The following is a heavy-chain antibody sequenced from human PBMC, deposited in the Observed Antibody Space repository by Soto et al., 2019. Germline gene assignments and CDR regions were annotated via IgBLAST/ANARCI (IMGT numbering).Heavy chain of an antibody. CDR2: IYPGDSDT. CDR1: GYSFTSYW. V-gene: IGHV5-51*01. D-gene: IGHD3-10*01. J-gene: IGHJ4*02. Sequence: PGESLKISCKGSGYSFTSYWIGWVRQMPGKGLEWMGIIYPGDSDTRYSPSFQGQVTISADKSISTAYLQWSSLKASDTAMYYCARPRPRGVPATFFDYWGQGTLVTVSS. CDR3: ARPRPRGVPATFFDY.